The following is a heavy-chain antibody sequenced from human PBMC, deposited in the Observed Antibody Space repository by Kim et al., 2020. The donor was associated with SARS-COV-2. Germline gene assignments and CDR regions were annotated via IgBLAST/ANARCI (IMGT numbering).Heavy chain of an antibody. CDR2: INHSGST. J-gene: IGHJ4*02. D-gene: IGHD6-6*01. CDR3: ARDGRLGIAASPNYFDY. V-gene: IGHV4-34*01. CDR1: GGSFSGYY. Sequence: SETLSLTCAVYGGSFSGYYWSWIRQPPGKGLEWIGEINHSGSTNYNPSLKSRVTISVDTSKNQFSLKLSSVTAADTAVYYCARDGRLGIAASPNYFDYWGQGTLVTVSS.